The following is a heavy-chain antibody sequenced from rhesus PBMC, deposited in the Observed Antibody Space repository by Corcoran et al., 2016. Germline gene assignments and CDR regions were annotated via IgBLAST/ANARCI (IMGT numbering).Heavy chain of an antibody. CDR2: ISWNSGTI. Sequence: EVQLVESGGALAQPGGSLRLSCAASGFTFDAYAMRWVRQAPGAGLEWVSRISWNSGTIYYADSVKGRFTISRDNAKNSLFLQMDRLRAEDTAVYYCTRDYSSSLGDYFDYWGQGVLVTVSS. V-gene: IGHV3-134*01. CDR3: TRDYSSSLGDYFDY. CDR1: GFTFDAYA. J-gene: IGHJ4*01. D-gene: IGHD6-43*01.